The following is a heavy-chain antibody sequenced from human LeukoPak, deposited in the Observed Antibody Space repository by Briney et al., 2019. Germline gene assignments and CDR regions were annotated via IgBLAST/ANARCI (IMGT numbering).Heavy chain of an antibody. CDR1: GGSFSGYY. V-gene: IGHV4-34*01. D-gene: IGHD3-9*01. CDR3: ARLLRYFDVYYYYMDV. CDR2: INHSGST. J-gene: IGHJ6*03. Sequence: SETLSLTCAVYGGSFSGYYWSWIRQPPGKGLEWIGEINHSGSTNYNPSLKSRVTISVDTSKNQFSLQLSSVTAADTAVYYCARLLRYFDVYYYYMDVWGKGTTVTISS.